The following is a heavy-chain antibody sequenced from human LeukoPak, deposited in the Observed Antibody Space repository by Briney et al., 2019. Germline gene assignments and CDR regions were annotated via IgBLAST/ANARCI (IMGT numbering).Heavy chain of an antibody. CDR2: IYTGGTT. V-gene: IGHV3-53*01. CDR3: ASGARRTSCLDS. Sequence: GGSLRLSCAASGLSISFYLMRWVRQAPGKGLEWVSIIYTGGTTYYADSVKGRFTISRDNSKNTLYLQMNSLRDEDTAVNYCASGARRTSCLDSWGQGTLVTVSS. D-gene: IGHD2-2*01. CDR1: GLSISFYL. J-gene: IGHJ4*02.